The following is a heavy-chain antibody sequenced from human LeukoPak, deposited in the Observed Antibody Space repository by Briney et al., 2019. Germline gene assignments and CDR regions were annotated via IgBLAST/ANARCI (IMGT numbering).Heavy chain of an antibody. V-gene: IGHV3-23*01. CDR3: ARGRYCSRTSCYIDY. CDR2: ISGSGDRT. D-gene: IGHD2-2*02. Sequence: PGGSLRLSCAASGLTVNNYAMSWVRQAPGRGLEWVSGISGSGDRTYYADSVKGRFTISRDNSKNTLYLQMNSLRAEDTAVYYCARGRYCSRTSCYIDYWGQGTLVTVSS. J-gene: IGHJ4*02. CDR1: GLTVNNYA.